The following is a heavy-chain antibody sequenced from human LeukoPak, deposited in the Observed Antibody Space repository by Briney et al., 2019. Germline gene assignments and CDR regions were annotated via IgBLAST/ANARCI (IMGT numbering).Heavy chain of an antibody. CDR2: IYTSGST. J-gene: IGHJ5*02. Sequence: SETLSLTCTVSGGSISSYYWSWTRQPAGKGLEWIGRIYTSGSTNYNPSLKSRVTMSVDTSKNQFSLKLSSVTAADTAVYYCARGLYSGSYPYNWFDPWGQGTLVTVSS. CDR3: ARGLYSGSYPYNWFDP. V-gene: IGHV4-4*07. CDR1: GGSISSYY. D-gene: IGHD1-26*01.